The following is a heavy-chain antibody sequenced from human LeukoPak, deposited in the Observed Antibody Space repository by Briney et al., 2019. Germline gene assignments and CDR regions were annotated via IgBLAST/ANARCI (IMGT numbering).Heavy chain of an antibody. J-gene: IGHJ4*02. Sequence: GGSLRLSCAASGFTFSSYAMHWVRQAPGKGLEWVAVISYDGSNKYYADSVKGRFTISRDDSKNTLSLQMNSLRAEDTAVYYCASGENYSLDYWGQGTLVTVSS. CDR2: ISYDGSNK. CDR1: GFTFSSYA. CDR3: ASGENYSLDY. D-gene: IGHD2-15*01. V-gene: IGHV3-30-3*01.